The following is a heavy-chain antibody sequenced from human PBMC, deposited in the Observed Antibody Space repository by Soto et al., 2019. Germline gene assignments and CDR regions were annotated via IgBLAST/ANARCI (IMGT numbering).Heavy chain of an antibody. CDR2: IIPIFGTA. D-gene: IGHD3-3*01. CDR3: ASHYDFWSGYYGNWFDP. CDR1: GGTFSSYA. J-gene: IGHJ5*02. V-gene: IGHV1-69*13. Sequence: ASVKVSCKASGGTFSSYAISWVRQAPGQGLEWMGGIIPIFGTANYAQKFQGRVTITADESTSTAYMELSSLRSEDTAVYYCASHYDFWSGYYGNWFDPWGQGTLVTVSS.